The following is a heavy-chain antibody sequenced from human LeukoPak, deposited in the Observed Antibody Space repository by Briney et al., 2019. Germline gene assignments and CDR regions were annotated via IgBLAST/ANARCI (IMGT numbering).Heavy chain of an antibody. V-gene: IGHV4-34*01. CDR1: GGSFSGYY. CDR2: INHSGNT. J-gene: IGHJ5*02. CDR3: AREYPGYDLLLGFNRLDP. Sequence: SETLSLNCAVYGGSFSGYYWSWIRQPPGKGLEWIGEINHSGNTNYNTSLKSRVTISLDTSKNQFSLKLSSVTAADTAVYYCAREYPGYDLLLGFNRLDPWGQGTLVTVSS. D-gene: IGHD5-12*01.